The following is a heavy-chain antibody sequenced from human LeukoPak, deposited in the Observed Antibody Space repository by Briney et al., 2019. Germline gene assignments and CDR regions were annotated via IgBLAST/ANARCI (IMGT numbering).Heavy chain of an antibody. CDR1: GFTFRSYA. D-gene: IGHD6-13*01. J-gene: IGHJ4*02. CDR3: AKAGSSFIAAAGSDDY. Sequence: GGSLRLSCAASGFTFRSYAMSWVRQAPGKGLEWVSTISGSGGSTYYADSVKGRFTISRDNSKNTLYLHMNSLRAEDTAVYYCAKAGSSFIAAAGSDDYWGQGTLVAVSS. V-gene: IGHV3-23*01. CDR2: ISGSGGST.